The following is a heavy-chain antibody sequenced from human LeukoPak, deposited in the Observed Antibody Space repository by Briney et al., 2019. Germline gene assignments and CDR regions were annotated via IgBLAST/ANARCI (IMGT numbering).Heavy chain of an antibody. V-gene: IGHV3-48*01. Sequence: GRSVRLSCAASGFTFNTYSLNWVRQAPGKGLEWVSYISSRSDTIYYADSVKGRFTISRDNAQNSLYLQMNSLRAEDTAVYYCARAGSIVYYDSRGLCDYWGQGTLVTVSS. D-gene: IGHD3-22*01. J-gene: IGHJ4*02. CDR3: ARAGSIVYYDSRGLCDY. CDR2: ISSRSDTI. CDR1: GFTFNTYS.